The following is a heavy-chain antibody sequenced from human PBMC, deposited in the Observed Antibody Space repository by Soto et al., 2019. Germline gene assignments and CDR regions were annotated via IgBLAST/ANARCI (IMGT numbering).Heavy chain of an antibody. J-gene: IGHJ4*02. V-gene: IGHV3-30*18. CDR1: GFAFGSFG. D-gene: IGHD3-22*01. CDR2: ISHDGNER. CDR3: AKDVEKQKLDYHIDY. Sequence: GSPRLSCAAYGFAFGSFGIHWVRQAPGRGLDWVAVISHDGNERKYADSVKGRFTISRDNSKDTLYLQMYSLRPDDTAIYYWAKDVEKQKLDYHIDYWGKGSLVTVSS.